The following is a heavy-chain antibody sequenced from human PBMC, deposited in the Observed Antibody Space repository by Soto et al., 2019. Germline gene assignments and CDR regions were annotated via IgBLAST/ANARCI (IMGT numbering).Heavy chain of an antibody. D-gene: IGHD3-9*01. V-gene: IGHV4-39*01. J-gene: IGHJ4*02. CDR3: ARLEGLATISYYFDY. Sequence: PSETLSLTCSVSGDNINSDNCYLGWIRQPPGKGLEWIGSIYYRGNTYYNPSLKTRVTISLDKSKSQFSLKLNSVTAADSAVYFCARLEGLATISYYFDYWGQGTLVTVSS. CDR1: GDNINSDNCY. CDR2: IYYRGNT.